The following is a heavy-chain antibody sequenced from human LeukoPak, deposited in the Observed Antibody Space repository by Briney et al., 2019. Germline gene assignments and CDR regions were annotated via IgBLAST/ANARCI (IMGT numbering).Heavy chain of an antibody. D-gene: IGHD6-13*01. CDR2: IHTSGST. CDR3: ARDLPYSSSWYGGFDY. CDR1: GGPISSGSYY. Sequence: SQTLSLTCTVSGGPISSGSYYWSWIRQPAGKGLEWIGRIHTSGSTNYNPSLKSRVTISVDMSKNQFSLKLSSVTAADTAVYYCARDLPYSSSWYGGFDYWGQGTLVTGSS. V-gene: IGHV4-61*02. J-gene: IGHJ4*02.